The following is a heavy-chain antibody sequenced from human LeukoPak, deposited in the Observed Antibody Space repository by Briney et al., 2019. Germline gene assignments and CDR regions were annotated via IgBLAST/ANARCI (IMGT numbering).Heavy chain of an antibody. CDR1: GDSVSSNSAA. J-gene: IGHJ4*02. V-gene: IGHV6-1*01. CDR3: ARELDYYDSSGYWPTLDY. Sequence: SQTLSLTFAISGDSVSSNSAAWNWIRQSPSRGLEWLGRTYYRSKWYNDYAVSVKSRITINPDTSKNQFSLQLNSVTPEDTAVYYCARELDYYDSSGYWPTLDYWGQGTLVTVSS. D-gene: IGHD3-22*01. CDR2: TYYRSKWYN.